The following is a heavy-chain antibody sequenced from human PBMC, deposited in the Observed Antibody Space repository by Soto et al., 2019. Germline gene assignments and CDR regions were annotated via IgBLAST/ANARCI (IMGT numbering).Heavy chain of an antibody. J-gene: IGHJ6*02. Sequence: GASVKVSCKASGYTFTGYYMHWVRQAPGQGLEWMGWINPNSGGTNYAQKFQGWVTMTRDTSISTAYMELSRLRSDDTAVYYCARAMVVAANGYYYYYGMDVWGQGTTVTVSS. CDR2: INPNSGGT. V-gene: IGHV1-2*04. CDR1: GYTFTGYY. D-gene: IGHD2-15*01. CDR3: ARAMVVAANGYYYYYGMDV.